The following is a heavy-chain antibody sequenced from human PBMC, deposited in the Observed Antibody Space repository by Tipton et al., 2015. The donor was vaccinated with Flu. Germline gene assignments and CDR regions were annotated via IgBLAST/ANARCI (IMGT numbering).Heavy chain of an antibody. D-gene: IGHD3-22*01. V-gene: IGHV4-59*01. CDR2: IYYSGST. J-gene: IGHJ3*02. CDR3: ARVYYDSSGYTDAFDI. Sequence: LRLSCTVSGGSISSYYWSWIRQPPGKGLEWIGYIYYSGSTNYNPSLKSRVTISVDTSKNQSSLKLSSVTAADTAVYYCARVYYDSSGYTDAFDIWGQGTMVTVSS. CDR1: GGSISSYY.